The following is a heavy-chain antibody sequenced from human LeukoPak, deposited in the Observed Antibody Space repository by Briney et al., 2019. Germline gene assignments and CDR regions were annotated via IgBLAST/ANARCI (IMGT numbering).Heavy chain of an antibody. D-gene: IGHD3-22*01. J-gene: IGHJ4*02. CDR1: GFTFSSYS. V-gene: IGHV3-21*01. CDR3: ARDLYYYDSSGDY. CDR2: ISSSSSYI. Sequence: GGSLRLSCAASGFTFSSYSMNWVRQAPGEGLEWVSSISSSSSYIYYADSVKGRFTISRDNAKNSLYLQMNSLRAEDTAVYYCARDLYYYDSSGDYWGQGTLVTVSS.